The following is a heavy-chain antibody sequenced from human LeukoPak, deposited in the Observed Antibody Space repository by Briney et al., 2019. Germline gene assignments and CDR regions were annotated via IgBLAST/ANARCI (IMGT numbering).Heavy chain of an antibody. CDR1: GFTFSSYG. J-gene: IGHJ6*02. CDR3: AKERKGWFHYYYGMDV. CDR2: ISYDGSNK. Sequence: GRSLRLSCAASGFTFSSYGMHWVRQAPGKGLEWVAVISYDGSNKYYADSVKGRFTISRDNSKNTLYLQMNSLRAEDTAVYYCAKERKGWFHYYYGMDVWGQGTTVTVSS. D-gene: IGHD3-10*01. V-gene: IGHV3-30*18.